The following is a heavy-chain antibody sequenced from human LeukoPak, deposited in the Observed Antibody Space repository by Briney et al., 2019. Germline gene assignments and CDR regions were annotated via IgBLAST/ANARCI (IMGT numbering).Heavy chain of an antibody. CDR3: AKDHNFNV. CDR2: ISYDGSNK. V-gene: IGHV3-30*04. CDR1: GFTFSSYA. J-gene: IGHJ6*02. D-gene: IGHD1-20*01. Sequence: GGSLRLSCAASGFTFSSYAMHWVRQAPGKGLEWVAVISYDGSNKYYADSEKGRFTISRDNSKNTLYLQMNSLRAEDTAVYYCAKDHNFNVWGQGTTVTVSS.